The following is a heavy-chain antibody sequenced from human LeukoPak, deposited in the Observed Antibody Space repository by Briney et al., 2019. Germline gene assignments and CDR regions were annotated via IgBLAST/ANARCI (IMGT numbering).Heavy chain of an antibody. D-gene: IGHD3-10*01. Sequence: ASVKVSCKASGYTFTGYYMHRVRQAPGQGLEWMGWINPNSGGTNYGQKFQGRVTMTRDTSISTAYMELSRLRSDDTAVYYCARVLPHYYGSGSYFDYWGQGTLVTVSS. J-gene: IGHJ4*02. CDR1: GYTFTGYY. V-gene: IGHV1-2*02. CDR3: ARVLPHYYGSGSYFDY. CDR2: INPNSGGT.